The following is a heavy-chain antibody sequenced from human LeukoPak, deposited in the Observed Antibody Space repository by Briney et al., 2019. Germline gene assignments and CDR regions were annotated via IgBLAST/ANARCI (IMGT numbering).Heavy chain of an antibody. D-gene: IGHD4-17*01. J-gene: IGHJ4*02. CDR3: ARDSYGDANFDS. Sequence: GGTLRLSCAASAFTLRSYGMHWVRQAPGKGLEWVAFIRYHGSDKYYADSVKDRFTISRDISKNAVYLQMNSLRAEDTAVYYCARDSYGDANFDSWGQGTLVTVSS. CDR2: IRYHGSDK. V-gene: IGHV3-30*02. CDR1: AFTLRSYG.